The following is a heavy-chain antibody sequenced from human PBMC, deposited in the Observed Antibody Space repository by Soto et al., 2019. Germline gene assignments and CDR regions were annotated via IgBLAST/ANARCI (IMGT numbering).Heavy chain of an antibody. CDR2: INPSGGST. CDR3: ARDWSYSSSSFVGDAFDI. CDR1: GYTFTSYY. Sequence: ASVKVSGKASGYTFTSYYMHWVRQAPGQGLEWMGIINPSGGSTSYAQKFQGRVTMTRDTSTSTVYMELSSLRSEDTAVYYCARDWSYSSSSFVGDAFDIWGQGTMVTVSS. D-gene: IGHD6-6*01. V-gene: IGHV1-46*01. J-gene: IGHJ3*02.